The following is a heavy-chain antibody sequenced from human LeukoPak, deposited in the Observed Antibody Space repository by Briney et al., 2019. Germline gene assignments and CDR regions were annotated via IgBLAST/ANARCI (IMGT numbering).Heavy chain of an antibody. CDR2: INAGNGNT. D-gene: IGHD6-19*01. J-gene: IGHJ4*02. CDR1: GYTFTSYA. Sequence: ASVKVSCKASGYTFTSYAMHWVRQAPGQRLEWMGWINAGNGNTKYSQEFQGRVTITRDTSASTAYMELSSLRSEDMAVYYCARSAEQWLVLGYWGQGTLVTVSS. V-gene: IGHV1-3*03. CDR3: ARSAEQWLVLGY.